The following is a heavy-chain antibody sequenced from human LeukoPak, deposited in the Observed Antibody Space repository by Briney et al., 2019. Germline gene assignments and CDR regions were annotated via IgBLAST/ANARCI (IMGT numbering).Heavy chain of an antibody. CDR2: INHSGST. Sequence: KPSETLSLTCAVYGGSFSGYYWSWIRQPPGKGLEWIGEINHSGSTNYNPSLKSRVTISVDTSKNQFSLKLSSVTAADTAVYYCATGSSSGWYMRDYWGQGTLVTVSS. CDR3: ATGSSSGWYMRDY. J-gene: IGHJ4*02. D-gene: IGHD6-19*01. CDR1: GGSFSGYY. V-gene: IGHV4-34*01.